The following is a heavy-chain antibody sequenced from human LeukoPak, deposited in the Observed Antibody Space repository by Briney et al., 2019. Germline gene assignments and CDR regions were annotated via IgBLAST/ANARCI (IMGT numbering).Heavy chain of an antibody. V-gene: IGHV3-48*01. CDR2: ISSSSSTI. D-gene: IGHD3-22*01. Sequence: GGSLRLSCAASGFTFSSYSMNWVRQAPGKGLEWVSYISSSSSTIYYADSVKGRFTISRDNAKNSLYLQMNSLRAEDTAVYYCAREGAGAYDSSGYYQTWGQGTLVTVSS. CDR1: GFTFSSYS. CDR3: AREGAGAYDSSGYYQT. J-gene: IGHJ4*02.